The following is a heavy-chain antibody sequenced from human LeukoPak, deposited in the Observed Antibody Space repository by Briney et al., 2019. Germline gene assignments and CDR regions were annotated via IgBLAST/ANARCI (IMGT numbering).Heavy chain of an antibody. CDR3: AKKAQYNGNYPLDY. D-gene: IGHD1-26*01. CDR1: GFTFSSYS. CDR2: ISSSSSYI. V-gene: IGHV3-21*04. J-gene: IGHJ4*02. Sequence: GGSLRLSCAASGFTFSSYSMNWVRQAPGKGLEWVSSISSSSSYIYYADSVKGRFTISRDNSKNTLYLQMNSLRAEDTALYLCAKKAQYNGNYPLDYWGQGTLVTVSS.